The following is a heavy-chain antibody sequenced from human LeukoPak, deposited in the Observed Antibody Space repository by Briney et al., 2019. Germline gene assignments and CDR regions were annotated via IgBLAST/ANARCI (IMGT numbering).Heavy chain of an antibody. CDR1: GGSISSYY. CDR3: ARDPVVVVPAAPDQFGY. J-gene: IGHJ4*02. V-gene: IGHV4-59*12. CDR2: IYYSGST. D-gene: IGHD2-2*01. Sequence: SETLSLTCTVSGGSISSYYWSWIRQPPGKGLEWIGYIYYSGSTNYNPSLKSRVTISVDTSKNQFSLKLSSVTAADTAVYYCARDPVVVVPAAPDQFGYWGQGTLVTVSS.